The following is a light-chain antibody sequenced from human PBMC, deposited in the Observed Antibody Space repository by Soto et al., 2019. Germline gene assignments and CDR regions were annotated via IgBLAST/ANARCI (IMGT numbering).Light chain of an antibody. Sequence: QSVLTQPPSASGTPGQRVTISCSGSSSNIGINYVYWYQHVPGTAPKLLIFRNNERPSGVPDRFSGSKSGTSVSLAISGLRSEDEADYFCSAWANGLSGWVFGGGTKLTVL. CDR1: SSNIGINY. CDR3: SAWANGLSGWV. V-gene: IGLV1-47*01. CDR2: RNN. J-gene: IGLJ3*02.